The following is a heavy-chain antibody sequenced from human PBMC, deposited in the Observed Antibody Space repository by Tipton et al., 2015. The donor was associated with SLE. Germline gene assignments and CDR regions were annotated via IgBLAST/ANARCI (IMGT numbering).Heavy chain of an antibody. CDR3: ARGAGYGDYAWGSRCMDV. J-gene: IGHJ6*02. CDR2: IYYSGST. Sequence: TLSLTCNVSGGSISSHYWSWIRQPPGKGLEWIGYIYYSGSTNYNPSLKSRATISVDTSKNQLSLKLSSVTAADTAVYYCARGAGYGDYAWGSRCMDVWGQGTTVTVSS. V-gene: IGHV4-59*11. CDR1: GGSISSHY. D-gene: IGHD4-17*01.